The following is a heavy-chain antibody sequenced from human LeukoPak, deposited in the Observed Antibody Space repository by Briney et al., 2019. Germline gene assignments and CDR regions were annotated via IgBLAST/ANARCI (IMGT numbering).Heavy chain of an antibody. CDR1: GYTFTSYY. CDR2: INPSGGST. D-gene: IGHD3-9*01. Sequence: ASVNVSCKASGYTFTSYYMHWVRQAPGQGLEWMGIINPSGGSTSYAQKFQGRVTMTRDMSTSTVYMELSSLRSEDTAVYYCASRGGVHILDLSTADWYFDLWGRGTLVTVSS. J-gene: IGHJ2*01. CDR3: ASRGGVHILDLSTADWYFDL. V-gene: IGHV1-46*01.